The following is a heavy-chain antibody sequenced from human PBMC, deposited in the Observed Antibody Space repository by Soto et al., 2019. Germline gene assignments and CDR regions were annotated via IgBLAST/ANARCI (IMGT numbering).Heavy chain of an antibody. D-gene: IGHD6-6*01. CDR3: VKDWTGSTCPCMVV. V-gene: IGHV3-23*01. J-gene: IGHJ6*02. CDR1: GFAFTTFA. CDR2: ISADGENT. Sequence: GGSLRLSCAASGFAFTTFAMNWVRQAPGEGLEWVSSISADGENTYYSESVKGRFTISRDSSKNTVHLQMSSLRAEDTAIYFCVKDWTGSTCPCMVVWGQGSTVTVSS.